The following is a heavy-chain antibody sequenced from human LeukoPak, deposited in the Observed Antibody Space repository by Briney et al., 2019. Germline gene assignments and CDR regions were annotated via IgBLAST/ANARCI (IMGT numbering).Heavy chain of an antibody. V-gene: IGHV3-21*01. Sequence: GGSLRLSCAASGFTFSSYSMDWVRQAPGKGLEWVSSISSSSSYIYYADSVKGRFTISRDNAKRSLYLQMNSLRAEDTAVYYCASSAPSDIWGRGTMVTVSS. CDR1: GFTFSSYS. CDR3: ASSAPSDI. CDR2: ISSSSSYI. J-gene: IGHJ3*02.